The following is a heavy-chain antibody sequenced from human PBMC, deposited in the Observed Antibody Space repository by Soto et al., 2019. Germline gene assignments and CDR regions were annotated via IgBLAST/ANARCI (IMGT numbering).Heavy chain of an antibody. CDR2: IYSGGST. CDR1: GFTVSSNY. J-gene: IGHJ6*01. Sequence: GGSLRLSCAASGFTVSSNYMSWVRQAPGKGLEWVSVIYSGGSTYYADSVKGRFTISRDNSKNTLYLQMNSLRAEDTAVYYCARGPRVMVSPYYYYGMDVWGQGTTVTVSS. V-gene: IGHV3-66*01. D-gene: IGHD2-8*01. CDR3: ARGPRVMVSPYYYYGMDV.